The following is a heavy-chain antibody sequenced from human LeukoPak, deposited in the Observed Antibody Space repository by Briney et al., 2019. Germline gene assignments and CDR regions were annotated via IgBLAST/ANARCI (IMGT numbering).Heavy chain of an antibody. CDR3: ARYQKTGYCSSTSCHDGNWFDP. J-gene: IGHJ5*02. Sequence: SETLSLTCAVYGGSFSGYYWSWIRQPPGKGLEWIGEINHSGSTNYSPSLKSRVTISVDTSKNQFSLKLSSVTAADTAVYYCARYQKTGYCSSTSCHDGNWFDPWGQGTLVTVSS. CDR2: INHSGST. CDR1: GGSFSGYY. V-gene: IGHV4-34*01. D-gene: IGHD2-2*01.